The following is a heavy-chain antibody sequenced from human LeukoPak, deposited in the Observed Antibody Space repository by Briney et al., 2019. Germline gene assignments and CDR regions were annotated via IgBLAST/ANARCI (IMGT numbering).Heavy chain of an antibody. J-gene: IGHJ4*02. Sequence: GGSLRLSCAASGFTFSNYWMNWVRQAPGKGLEWVANMKHDGSEKYYVDSVKGRFSISRDNAKNSLYLQMNSLRAEDTAVYYCARDDNGGYDYWGQGTLVTGSS. V-gene: IGHV3-7*01. CDR3: ARDDNGGYDY. CDR2: MKHDGSEK. CDR1: GFTFSNYW. D-gene: IGHD4/OR15-4a*01.